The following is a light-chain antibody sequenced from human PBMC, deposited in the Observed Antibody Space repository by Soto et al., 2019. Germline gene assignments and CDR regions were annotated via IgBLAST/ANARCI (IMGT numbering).Light chain of an antibody. V-gene: IGKV3-15*01. CDR1: QSVSSN. CDR2: DSS. J-gene: IGKJ1*01. CDR3: QQYYNWPPTWT. Sequence: EIVMTQSPAPLSVSPGERATLSCRGSQSVSSNLAWYQQKPGQAPRLLIYDSSSRATGVPARFSGSGSGTEFSLDISRLQSEDFAVYYCQQYYNWPPTWTFGQGTKVDI.